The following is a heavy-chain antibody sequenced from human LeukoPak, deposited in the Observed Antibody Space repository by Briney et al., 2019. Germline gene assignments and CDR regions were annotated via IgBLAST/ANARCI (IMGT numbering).Heavy chain of an antibody. Sequence: QSGGSLRLSCAASGFTFSSFAMSWVRQAPGKGLEWVSAISGSGGSTYYADSVKGRFTISRDNSKNTLYLQMNSLRAEDTAVYYCAKGYCSSTSCYLTFQHWGQGTLVTVSS. J-gene: IGHJ1*01. CDR1: GFTFSSFA. D-gene: IGHD2-2*01. V-gene: IGHV3-23*01. CDR3: AKGYCSSTSCYLTFQH. CDR2: ISGSGGST.